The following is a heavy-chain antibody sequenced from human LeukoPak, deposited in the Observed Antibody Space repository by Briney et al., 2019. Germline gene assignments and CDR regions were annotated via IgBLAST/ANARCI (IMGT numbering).Heavy chain of an antibody. CDR2: IYPGDSDN. Sequence: GEALKISCKGSGYSFTSYWIGWVRQMPGKGLEWVGIIYPGDSDNRYSPSFQGQVTISADKSISTAYLQWSSLQASDTAMYYCARPRNFDYFDYWGQGALVTVSS. CDR3: ARPRNFDYFDY. V-gene: IGHV5-51*01. J-gene: IGHJ4*02. D-gene: IGHD4-11*01. CDR1: GYSFTSYW.